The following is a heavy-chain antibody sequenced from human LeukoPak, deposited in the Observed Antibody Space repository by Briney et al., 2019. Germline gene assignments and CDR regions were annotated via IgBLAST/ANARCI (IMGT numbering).Heavy chain of an antibody. D-gene: IGHD5-24*01. CDR3: ASVYKHGMDV. V-gene: IGHV1-46*01. J-gene: IGHJ6*02. CDR1: GYTVTSYY. Sequence: ASVKVSCKASGYTVTSYYMHWVRQAPGQGLEWMAILNPSGGSSNYAQKFQGRATLTRATSTGTVYMELSSLRSEDTAVYYCASVYKHGMDVWGQGTSVIVSS. CDR2: LNPSGGSS.